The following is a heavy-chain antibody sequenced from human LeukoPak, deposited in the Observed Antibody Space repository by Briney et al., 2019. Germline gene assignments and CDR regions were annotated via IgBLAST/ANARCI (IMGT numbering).Heavy chain of an antibody. CDR2: ISGSGGST. J-gene: IGHJ4*02. Sequence: PGASLRLSCAASGFTFSSYAMSWVRQAPGKGLEWVSAISGSGGSTYYADSVKGRFTISRDNSKNTLYLQMNSLRAEDTAVYYCAKASTGYCSGGSCYSFDYWGQGTLVTASS. CDR1: GFTFSSYA. CDR3: AKASTGYCSGGSCYSFDY. D-gene: IGHD2-15*01. V-gene: IGHV3-23*01.